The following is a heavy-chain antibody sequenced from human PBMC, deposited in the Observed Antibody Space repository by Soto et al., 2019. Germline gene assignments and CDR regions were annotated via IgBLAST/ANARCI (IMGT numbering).Heavy chain of an antibody. V-gene: IGHV4-34*01. J-gene: IGHJ3*02. CDR2: INHSGST. CDR1: GGSFSGYY. CDR3: ARGLGITGTTGDYYGAGRYRAFDI. Sequence: QVQLQQWGAGLLKPSETLSLTCAVYGGSFSGYYWSWIRQPPGKGLEWIGEINHSGSTNYNPSLKSRVTISVDTSKNQFSLKLSSVTAADTAVYYCARGLGITGTTGDYYGAGRYRAFDIWGQGTMVTVSS. D-gene: IGHD3-10*01.